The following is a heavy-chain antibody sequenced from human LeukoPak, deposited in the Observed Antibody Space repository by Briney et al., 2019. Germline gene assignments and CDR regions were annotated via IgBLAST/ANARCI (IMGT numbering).Heavy chain of an antibody. CDR1: GGSFSGYY. CDR3: ARLSRGGYGSGSYYWSYGMDV. J-gene: IGHJ6*02. Sequence: SETLSLTCAVYGGSFSGYYWSWIRQPPGKGLEWIGEINQSGSTNYNPSLKSRVTISVDTSKNQFSLKLSSVTAADTAVYYCARLSRGGYGSGSYYWSYGMDVWGQGTTVTVSS. D-gene: IGHD3-10*01. CDR2: INQSGST. V-gene: IGHV4-34*01.